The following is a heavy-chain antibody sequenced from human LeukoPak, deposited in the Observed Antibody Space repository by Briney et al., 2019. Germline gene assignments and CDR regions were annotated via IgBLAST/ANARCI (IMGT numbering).Heavy chain of an antibody. V-gene: IGHV3-23*01. CDR3: AKDGSGWSYDS. CDR1: GFPFSTYA. J-gene: IGHJ5*01. CDR2: IGGSGDT. Sequence: GGSLRLSCAASGFPFSTYAMSWVRQAPGSALEWVSRIGGSGDTYYADSVKGRFTISRDISKNTLYLQLSSLRADDTAVYYCAKDGSGWSYDSWGQGTLVTVSS. D-gene: IGHD3-10*01.